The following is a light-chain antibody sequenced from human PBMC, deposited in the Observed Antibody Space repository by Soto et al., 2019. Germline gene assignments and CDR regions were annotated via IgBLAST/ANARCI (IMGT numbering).Light chain of an antibody. CDR2: DNN. V-gene: IGLV1-44*01. CDR3: ATWDDSLNGVV. CDR1: SSNIGTNT. J-gene: IGLJ2*01. Sequence: QSVLTQPPSASGTPGQRVTISCSGSSSNIGTNTVNWYQQLPGTAPKLLIYDNNQRPSGVPDRFSGSKSGTSASLAISGLRSEDEADYCCATWDDSLNGVVFGGGTKFTVL.